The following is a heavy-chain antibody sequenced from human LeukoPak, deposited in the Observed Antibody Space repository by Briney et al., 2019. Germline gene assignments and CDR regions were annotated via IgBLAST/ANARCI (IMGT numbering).Heavy chain of an antibody. V-gene: IGHV4-39*01. J-gene: IGHJ4*02. Sequence: PSETLSLTCTVSGGSISSSSYYGDWIRQPPRKGLEWIGSIYYSGSTYYNPSLKSRVTISVDTSKNQFSLKLSSVTAADTAVYYCARQIKATASLDYWGQGTLVTVSS. D-gene: IGHD2-21*02. CDR3: ARQIKATASLDY. CDR1: GGSISSSSYY. CDR2: IYYSGST.